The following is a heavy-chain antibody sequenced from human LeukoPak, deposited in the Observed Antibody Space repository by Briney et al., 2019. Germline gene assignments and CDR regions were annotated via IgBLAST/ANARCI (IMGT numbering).Heavy chain of an antibody. J-gene: IGHJ4*02. CDR2: IKSKIDGGTI. CDR1: GLTFSSAW. V-gene: IGHV3-15*01. CDR3: ATKGSSWYDY. D-gene: IGHD6-13*01. Sequence: PGGSLRLSCAATGLTFSSAWMSWVRQAPGKGLEWVGRIKSKIDGGTIEYAAPVKGRFTISRDNSKNTLYLQMNSLRAEDTAVYYCATKGSSWYDYWGQGTLVTVSS.